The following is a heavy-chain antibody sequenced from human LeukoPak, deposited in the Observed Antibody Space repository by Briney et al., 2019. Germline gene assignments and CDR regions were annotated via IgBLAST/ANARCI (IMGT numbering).Heavy chain of an antibody. Sequence: SPTLSNTYSAHRSSSNSYNWRWMRQRPGQGRQGTGNIYSSGGTNYNTSLKSRVNISEDTSKNQFSRMLNSVTAADTAVYYCARSPGLACGGGSCHFDFWGEGALVTVSS. J-gene: IGHJ4*02. V-gene: IGHV4-4*09. CDR3: ARSPGLACGGGSCHFDF. CDR1: RSSSNSYN. D-gene: IGHD2-15*01. CDR2: IYSSGGT.